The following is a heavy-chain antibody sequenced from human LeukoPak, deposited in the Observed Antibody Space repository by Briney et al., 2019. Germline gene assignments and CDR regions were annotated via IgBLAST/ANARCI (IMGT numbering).Heavy chain of an antibody. CDR3: ARSRGATDWFDP. D-gene: IGHD5-12*01. CDR1: AYTFTSYY. Sequence: ASVKVSCKASAYTFTSYYMHWVRQAPGQGLEWMGIINPSGGSTSYAQKFQGRVTMTRDTSTSTVYMELSSLRSEDTAVYYCARSRGATDWFDPWGQGTLVTVSS. CDR2: INPSGGST. J-gene: IGHJ5*02. V-gene: IGHV1-46*01.